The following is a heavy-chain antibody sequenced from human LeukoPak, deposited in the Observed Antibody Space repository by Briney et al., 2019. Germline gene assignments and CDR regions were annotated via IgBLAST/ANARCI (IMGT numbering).Heavy chain of an antibody. CDR3: ARGDGSYYFDY. Sequence: PGGSLRLSXAASGFTVSSTYMSWVRQAPGEGLEWVSVIYSGGSTFYADSLKGRFTISRDNSKNTLYLQMKSLRVEDTALYYCARGDGSYYFDYWGQGSLVTVSS. CDR1: GFTVSSTY. D-gene: IGHD3-10*01. J-gene: IGHJ4*02. V-gene: IGHV3-53*01. CDR2: IYSGGST.